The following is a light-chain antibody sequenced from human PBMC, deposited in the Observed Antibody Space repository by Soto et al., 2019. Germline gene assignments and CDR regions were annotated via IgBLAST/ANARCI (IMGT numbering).Light chain of an antibody. CDR1: QDIGSS. CDR3: QKYNSAPWT. CDR2: DAS. Sequence: IQMTQSPSSLSASVGDRVTITCQASQDIGSSLNWYQQKPGKSPKLLICDASDLETGVPSRFSGSGSGTYFTLTISSLQPEDIATYYCQKYNSAPWTFGQGTKVDIK. J-gene: IGKJ1*01. V-gene: IGKV1-33*01.